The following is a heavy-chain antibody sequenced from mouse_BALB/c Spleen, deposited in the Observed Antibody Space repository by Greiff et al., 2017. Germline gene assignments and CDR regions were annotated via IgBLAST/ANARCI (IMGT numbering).Heavy chain of an antibody. V-gene: IGHV5-6-4*01. D-gene: IGHD1-3*01. J-gene: IGHJ3*01. Sequence: EGKVVESGGGLVKPGGSLKLSCAASGFTFSSYTMSWVRQTPEKRLEWVATISSGGSYTYYPDSVKGRFTISRDNAKNTLYLQMSSLKSEDTAMYYCTSQWSWFAYWGQGTLVTVSA. CDR1: GFTFSSYT. CDR3: TSQWSWFAY. CDR2: ISSGGSYT.